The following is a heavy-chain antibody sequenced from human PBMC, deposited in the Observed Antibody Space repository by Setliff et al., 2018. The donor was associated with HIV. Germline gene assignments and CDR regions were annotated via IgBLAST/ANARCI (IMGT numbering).Heavy chain of an antibody. V-gene: IGHV3-33*01. Sequence: PGESLKISCAASGFTFSNYGMHWVRQAPGKGLEWVAVIWYDANNKYYADSVKGRFTISRDNSKNTLFLQMNSLRAEDTAVYYCASSNVVVVTASVSDAFDIWGQGTMVTVSS. CDR3: ASSNVVVVTASVSDAFDI. J-gene: IGHJ3*02. D-gene: IGHD2-21*02. CDR1: GFTFSNYG. CDR2: IWYDANNK.